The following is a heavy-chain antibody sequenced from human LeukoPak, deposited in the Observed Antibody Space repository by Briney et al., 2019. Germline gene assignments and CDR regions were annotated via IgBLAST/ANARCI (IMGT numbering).Heavy chain of an antibody. CDR2: ISENGDRT. V-gene: IGHV3-64D*08. D-gene: IGHD6-19*01. CDR1: GFAFGVFV. J-gene: IGHJ4*02. CDR3: VKDLSGWYSFDY. Sequence: GGSLGLSCSASGFAFGVFVIHWVRQAPGKGLEYVSSISENGDRTNHADSVKGRFTISRDNSKNTLYLQMTSLRVEATAVYYCVKDLSGWYSFDYWGQGTLVTVSS.